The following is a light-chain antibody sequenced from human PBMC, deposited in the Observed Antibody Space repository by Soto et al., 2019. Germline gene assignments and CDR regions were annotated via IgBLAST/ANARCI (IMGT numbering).Light chain of an antibody. CDR1: SSNVAPPDA. V-gene: IGLV1-40*01. Sequence: QSVLTQPPSVSGAPGQRVTISCTGVSSNVAPPDAVHWYQHLSGTIPKLLIYDDDVRPSGVPDRFSASKSGTSASLVIAGLQDEDEGDYYCQSYDSALNVYVFGTGTKVTVL. CDR3: QSYDSALNVYV. J-gene: IGLJ1*01. CDR2: DDD.